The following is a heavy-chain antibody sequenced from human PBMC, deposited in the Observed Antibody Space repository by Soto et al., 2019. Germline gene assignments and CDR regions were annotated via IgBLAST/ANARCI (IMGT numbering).Heavy chain of an antibody. D-gene: IGHD5-12*01. J-gene: IGHJ3*02. V-gene: IGHV1-46*01. Sequence: QVKLVQSGAEVKKPGASVKVSCKASGYSFITSYYMHWVRQAPGQGLEWMGIINPTGSMTKYSQRFQGRLTMTSDTSTSTDYMELTTLTSEDTAVYFCARDTGYDHDAFDIWGQGTMVTVSS. CDR3: ARDTGYDHDAFDI. CDR2: INPTGSMT. CDR1: GYSFITSYY.